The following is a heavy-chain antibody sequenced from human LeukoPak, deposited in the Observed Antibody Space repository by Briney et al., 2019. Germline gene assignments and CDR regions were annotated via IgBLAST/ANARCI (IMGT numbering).Heavy chain of an antibody. CDR3: ARALYSGSFYYYYGMDV. D-gene: IGHD1-26*01. V-gene: IGHV1-69*13. CDR1: GGTFSSYA. CDR2: IIPIFGTA. Sequence: SVKVSCKASGGTFSSYAISWVRQAPGQGLEWMGGIIPIFGTANYAQKFQGRVTITADESTSTAYMELSSLRSEDTAVYYCARALYSGSFYYYYGMDVWGQGTTVTVSS. J-gene: IGHJ6*02.